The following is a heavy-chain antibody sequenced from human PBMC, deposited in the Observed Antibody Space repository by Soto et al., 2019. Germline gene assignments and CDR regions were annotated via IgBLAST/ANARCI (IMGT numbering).Heavy chain of an antibody. D-gene: IGHD1-26*01. CDR2: IYYNGKT. CDR1: GGSITSGSYY. CDR3: ASDLSGRSDY. Sequence: QVQLQESGPGLVKPSQTLSLTCTVSGGSITSGSYYWSWVRQHPGKGLEWIGCIYYNGKTNYNPSLRSRVTLSVATSKNQFSLRLSSVTAADTAVYYCASDLSGRSDYWGQGTLVTVSS. V-gene: IGHV4-31*03. J-gene: IGHJ4*02.